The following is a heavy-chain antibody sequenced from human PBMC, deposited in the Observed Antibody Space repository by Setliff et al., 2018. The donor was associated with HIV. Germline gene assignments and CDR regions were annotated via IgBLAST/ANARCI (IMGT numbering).Heavy chain of an antibody. J-gene: IGHJ6*02. V-gene: IGHV4-38-2*02. D-gene: IGHD2-2*01. CDR2: IYYSGST. CDR1: GDFISSDYY. CDR3: AREWVVVVPAAIYYYYYGMDV. Sequence: PSETLSLTCTVSGDFISSDYYWGWIRQVPGKGLEWIGSIYYSGSTDYNPSLKSRVTITINMSKNQFSLKLSSMTAADTAVYYCAREWVVVVPAAIYYYYYGMDVWGQGTTVTVSS.